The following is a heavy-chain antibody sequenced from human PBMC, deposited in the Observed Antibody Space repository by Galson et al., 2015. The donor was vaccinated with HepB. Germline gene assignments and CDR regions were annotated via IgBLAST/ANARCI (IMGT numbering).Heavy chain of an antibody. CDR3: ARRGRYCSSTSCYAVD. V-gene: IGHV5-51*01. CDR2: IYPGDSDT. Sequence: QSGAEVKKPGESLKISCKGSGYSFTSYWIGWVRQMPGKGLEWMGIIYPGDSDTRYSPSFQGQVTISADKSISTAYLQWSSLKASDTAMYYCARRGRYCSSTSCYAVDWGQGTLVTVSS. CDR1: GYSFTSYW. J-gene: IGHJ4*02. D-gene: IGHD2-2*01.